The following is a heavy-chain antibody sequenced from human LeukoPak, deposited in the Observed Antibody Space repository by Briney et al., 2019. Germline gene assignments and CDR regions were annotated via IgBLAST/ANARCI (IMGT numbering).Heavy chain of an antibody. Sequence: GGSLRLSCAASGFIFSNYWMTWVRHAPGKGLEWVATIKQDGGEKYYVDSVRGRFTISRDNSKNILYLQMNSLRTEDSAVYFCAKDFRVGARSFDYWGQGTLVTVSS. V-gene: IGHV3-7*01. J-gene: IGHJ4*02. CDR1: GFIFSNYW. CDR2: IKQDGGEK. D-gene: IGHD1-26*01. CDR3: AKDFRVGARSFDY.